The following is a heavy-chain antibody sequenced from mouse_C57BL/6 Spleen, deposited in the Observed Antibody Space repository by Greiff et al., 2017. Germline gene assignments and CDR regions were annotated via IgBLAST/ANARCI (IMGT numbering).Heavy chain of an antibody. CDR1: GYAFTNYL. Sequence: QVQLKQSGAELVRPGTSVKVSCKASGYAFTNYLIEWVKQRPGQGLEWIGVINPGSGGTNYNEKFKGKATLTADKSSSTAYMQLSSLTSEDSAVYFCARSGDWPPYAMDYWGQGTSVTVSS. V-gene: IGHV1-54*01. J-gene: IGHJ4*01. D-gene: IGHD3-1*01. CDR2: INPGSGGT. CDR3: ARSGDWPPYAMDY.